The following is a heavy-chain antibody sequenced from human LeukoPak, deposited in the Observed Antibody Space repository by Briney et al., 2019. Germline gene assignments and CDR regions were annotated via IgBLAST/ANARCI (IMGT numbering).Heavy chain of an antibody. CDR3: ARDGVVRPPDCSSTSCPYNYYYYGMDV. J-gene: IGHJ6*02. CDR1: GGTFSSYT. Sequence: AASVKVSCKASGGTFSSYTISWVRQAPGQGLAWMGRIIPILGIANYAQKFQGRVTITADKSTSTAYMELSSLRSEDTAVYYCARDGVVRPPDCSSTSCPYNYYYYGMDVWGQGTTVTVSS. CDR2: IIPILGIA. D-gene: IGHD2-2*01. V-gene: IGHV1-69*02.